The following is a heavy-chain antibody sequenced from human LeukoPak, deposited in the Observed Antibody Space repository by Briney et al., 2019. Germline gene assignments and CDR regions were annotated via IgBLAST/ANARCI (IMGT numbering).Heavy chain of an antibody. CDR1: GFTFSNAW. D-gene: IGHD2-2*03. CDR3: TTDGYCSSTRCYEGHLGY. J-gene: IGHJ4*01. CDR2: IKSKTDGGTT. Sequence: GGSLRLSCAASGFTFSNAWMSWVRQAPGKGLEWVGRIKSKTDGGTTDYAAPVKGRFTILRDDSNNTLYLQMNSLKTEDTAVYYCTTDGYCSSTRCYEGHLGYWGQGTLVTVSS. V-gene: IGHV3-15*01.